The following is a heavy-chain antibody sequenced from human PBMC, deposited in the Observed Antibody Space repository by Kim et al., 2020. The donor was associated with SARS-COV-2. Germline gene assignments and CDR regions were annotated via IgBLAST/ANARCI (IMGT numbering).Heavy chain of an antibody. V-gene: IGHV4-38-2*02. CDR3: ARDVVRGVIGYWYFDL. D-gene: IGHD3-10*01. CDR2: IYHSGST. Sequence: SETLSLTCTVSGYSISSGYYWGWIRQPPGKGLEWIGSIYHSGSTYYNPSLKSRVTISVDTSKNQFSLKLSSVTAADTAVYYCARDVVRGVIGYWYFDLWGRGTLVTVSS. J-gene: IGHJ2*01. CDR1: GYSISSGYY.